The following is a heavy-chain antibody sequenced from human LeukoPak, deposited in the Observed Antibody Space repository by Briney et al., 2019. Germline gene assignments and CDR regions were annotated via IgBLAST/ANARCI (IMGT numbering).Heavy chain of an antibody. J-gene: IGHJ5*02. D-gene: IGHD3-16*02. CDR3: ARGVSRLGELSLNWFDP. CDR1: GYTFTSYG. CDR2: ISAYNGNT. V-gene: IGHV1-18*01. Sequence: ASVKVSCKASGYTFTSYGISWVRQAPGQGIEWMGWISAYNGNTNYAQKLQGRVTMTTDTSTSTAYMELRSLRSDDTAVYYCARGVSRLGELSLNWFDPWGQGTLVTVSS.